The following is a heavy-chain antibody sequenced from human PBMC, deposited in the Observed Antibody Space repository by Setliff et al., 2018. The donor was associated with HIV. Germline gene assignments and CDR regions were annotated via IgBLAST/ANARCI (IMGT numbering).Heavy chain of an antibody. CDR3: ARVSPWFDP. CDR1: GFTFSSYS. CDR2: ISGSGDIT. Sequence: PGGSLRLSCAASGFTFSSYSMNWVRQAPGKGLEWVSVISGSGDITYYRESVKGRFTVSRDNSKNTLYLQMNSLRAEDTAVYYCARVSPWFDPWGQGTLVTV. V-gene: IGHV3-23*01. J-gene: IGHJ5*02.